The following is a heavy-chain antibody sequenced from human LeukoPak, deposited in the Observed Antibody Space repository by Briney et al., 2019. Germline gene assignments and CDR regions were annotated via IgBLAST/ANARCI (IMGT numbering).Heavy chain of an antibody. CDR1: GFTFSSYW. Sequence: GGSLRLSCAAPGFTFSSYWMSWVRQAPGKGLEWVANIKQDGSEKYYVDSVKGRFTISRDNAKNSLYLQMNSLRAEDTAVYYCARGSSGSFDYWGQGTLVTVSS. CDR2: IKQDGSEK. CDR3: ARGSSGSFDY. D-gene: IGHD1-26*01. V-gene: IGHV3-7*01. J-gene: IGHJ4*02.